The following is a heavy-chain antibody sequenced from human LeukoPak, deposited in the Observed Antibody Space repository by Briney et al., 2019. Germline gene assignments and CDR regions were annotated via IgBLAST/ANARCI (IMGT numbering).Heavy chain of an antibody. CDR1: GFTFCTYT. CDR3: ARGHQRPDY. CDR2: ISSSSKNI. D-gene: IGHD6-25*01. J-gene: IGHJ4*02. V-gene: IGHV3-21*01. Sequence: GGALRLSCAASGFTFCTYTMNWVCETPGARLESVSSISSSSKNINYTDSVKGRFTISRDNAMNSVHLQMNSLRVEDTAVYYCARGHQRPDYWGQGTLITVSS.